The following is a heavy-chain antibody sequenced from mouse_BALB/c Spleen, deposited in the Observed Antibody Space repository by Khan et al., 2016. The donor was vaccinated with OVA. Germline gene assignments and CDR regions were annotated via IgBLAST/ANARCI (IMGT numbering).Heavy chain of an antibody. J-gene: IGHJ3*01. Sequence: ESGGDLVEPGGSLKLSCAASGFTFSSYSMSWVRQTPDQRLEWVATISSGGDYTYYPDIVKGQFTFSRDNAKNTLYLQLSSLKSEDTALFYCASHLTGSFAYWGQGTLVAVSA. D-gene: IGHD4-1*01. CDR3: ASHLTGSFAY. CDR1: GFTFSSYS. CDR2: ISSGGDYT. V-gene: IGHV5-6*01.